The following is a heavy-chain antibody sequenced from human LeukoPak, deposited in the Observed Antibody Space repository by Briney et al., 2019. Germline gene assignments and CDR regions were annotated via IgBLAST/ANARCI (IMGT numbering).Heavy chain of an antibody. J-gene: IGHJ6*02. V-gene: IGHV4-39*02. Sequence: PSETLSLTCTVSGGSISSNSYYWGWIRQPPGKGLEWIGSIYSSGSTYQSPSLKSRVTISVDTSKNQFSLKLSSVTAADTAVYYCARDTSSSSGWYTDYYYYGMDVWGQGTTVTVSS. CDR2: IYSSGST. CDR1: GGSISSNSYY. CDR3: ARDTSSSSGWYTDYYYYGMDV. D-gene: IGHD6-19*01.